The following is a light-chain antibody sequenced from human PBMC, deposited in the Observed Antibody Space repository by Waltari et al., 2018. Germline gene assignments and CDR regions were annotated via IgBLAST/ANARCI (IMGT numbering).Light chain of an antibody. Sequence: DIQMTQSPSTMSASVGDRVTITCRASQSINSWLAWYQQKPGKAPKLLLYKASTLESGVPSRFSGSGSGTEFTLTISSLQPDDFATYYCHQYNSYSAFGQGTKVEVK. V-gene: IGKV1-5*03. CDR1: QSINSW. CDR2: KAS. CDR3: HQYNSYSA. J-gene: IGKJ1*01.